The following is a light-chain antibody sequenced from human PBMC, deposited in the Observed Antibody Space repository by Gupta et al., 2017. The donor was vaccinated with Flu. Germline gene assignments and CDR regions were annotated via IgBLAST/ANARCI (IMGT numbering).Light chain of an antibody. CDR1: STDLGSET. CDR3: AAWDDSRNAWV. CDR2: RND. Sequence: VTISCSGSSTDLGSETVNWYQQLPGTAAKLLIYRNDQRPSGVPDRFSGSKTGTSASLAISGLLYEDEADYYCAAWDDSRNAWVFGRGTKLTVL. J-gene: IGLJ3*02. V-gene: IGLV1-44*01.